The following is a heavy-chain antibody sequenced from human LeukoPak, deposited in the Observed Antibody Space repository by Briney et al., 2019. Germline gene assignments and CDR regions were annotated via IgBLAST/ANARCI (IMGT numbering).Heavy chain of an antibody. J-gene: IGHJ6*03. CDR1: GFTFSSYG. CDR2: IRYDGSNK. Sequence: GGSLRLPCAASGFTFSSYGMHWVRQAPGKGLEWVAFIRYDGSNKYYADSVKGRFTISRDNSKNTLYLQMNSLRAEDTAVYHCAKDSGQTYYYDSSGYYPPLDYYYMDVWGKGTTVTVSS. V-gene: IGHV3-30*02. CDR3: AKDSGQTYYYDSSGYYPPLDYYYMDV. D-gene: IGHD3-22*01.